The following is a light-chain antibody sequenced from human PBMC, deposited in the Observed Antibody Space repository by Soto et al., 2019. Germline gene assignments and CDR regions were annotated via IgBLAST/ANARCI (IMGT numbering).Light chain of an antibody. Sequence: DIQMTQSPSSLSASVGDRVTITCRASQGISKYLARYQQKPGKVPKLLIYAASTLQSGVPSRFSGSGSGTDFTLTISSLQPEDVATYYCQKYNSAPLTFGPGTKVDIK. CDR2: AAS. CDR1: QGISKY. CDR3: QKYNSAPLT. V-gene: IGKV1-27*01. J-gene: IGKJ3*01.